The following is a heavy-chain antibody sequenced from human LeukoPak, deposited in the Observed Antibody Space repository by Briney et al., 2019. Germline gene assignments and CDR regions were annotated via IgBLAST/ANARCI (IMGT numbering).Heavy chain of an antibody. J-gene: IGHJ4*02. Sequence: ASVKVSCKASGYTFTGYYMHWVRQAPGQGREWMGRINPNSGGTNYAQKFQGRVTMTRDTSISTAYMELSRLRSDDTAVYYCARDRHYDFWSGYSISDAFDYWGQGTLVTVSS. CDR2: INPNSGGT. CDR3: ARDRHYDFWSGYSISDAFDY. V-gene: IGHV1-2*06. D-gene: IGHD3-3*01. CDR1: GYTFTGYY.